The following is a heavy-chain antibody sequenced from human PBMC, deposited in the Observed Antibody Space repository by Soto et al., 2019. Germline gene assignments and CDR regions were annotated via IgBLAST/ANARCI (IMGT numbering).Heavy chain of an antibody. D-gene: IGHD6-13*01. CDR3: ARVSATGTRWIDP. V-gene: IGHV4-31*03. Sequence: QVQLQESGPGLVKPSQTLSLTCSVSGGSINSGAYYWGWIRQHQGKGLEWIGYISYTGRTYSNPSLQRRVTIALDMSESQFSLKLTSVTAADTAVYFCARVSATGTRWIDPWGQGTLVTVSP. CDR2: ISYTGRT. CDR1: GGSINSGAYY. J-gene: IGHJ5*02.